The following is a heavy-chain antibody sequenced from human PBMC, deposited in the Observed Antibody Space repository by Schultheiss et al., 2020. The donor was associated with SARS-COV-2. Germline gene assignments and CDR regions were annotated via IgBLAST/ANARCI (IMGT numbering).Heavy chain of an antibody. D-gene: IGHD3-10*01. CDR2: MSGDDGST. J-gene: IGHJ2*01. Sequence: GGSLRLSCAASAFTLSTHAMNWVRQAPGKGLEWVSGMSGDDGSTYYADSVKGRFTISRDNSKNTLYLQMGSLRAEDMAVYYCARVGPGSGYFDLWGRGTLVTVSS. CDR3: ARVGPGSGYFDL. V-gene: IGHV3-23*01. CDR1: AFTLSTHA.